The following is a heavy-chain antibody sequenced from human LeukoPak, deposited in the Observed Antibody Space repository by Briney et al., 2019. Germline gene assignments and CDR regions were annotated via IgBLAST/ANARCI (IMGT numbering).Heavy chain of an antibody. V-gene: IGHV1-18*01. CDR2: ISAYNGNT. Sequence: VASVKVSCKASGYTFTSYGVSWVRQAPGQGLEWMRWISAYNGNTNYAQKLQGRVTMTTDTSTSTAYMELRSLRSDDTAVYYCARDYDILTGYYSKAFDIWGQGTMVTVSS. J-gene: IGHJ3*02. CDR1: GYTFTSYG. CDR3: ARDYDILTGYYSKAFDI. D-gene: IGHD3-9*01.